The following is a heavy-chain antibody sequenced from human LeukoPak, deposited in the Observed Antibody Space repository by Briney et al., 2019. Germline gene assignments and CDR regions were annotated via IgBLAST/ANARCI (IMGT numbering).Heavy chain of an antibody. CDR3: AREVPAIYGMDV. V-gene: IGHV1-2*02. D-gene: IGHD2-2*01. J-gene: IGHJ6*02. Sequence: APVKVSCKASGYTFTGYYMHWVRQAPGQGLEWMGWINPNSGGTNYAQKFQGRVTMTRDTSISTAYMELSRLRSDDTAVYYCAREVPAIYGMDVWGQGTTVTVSS. CDR2: INPNSGGT. CDR1: GYTFTGYY.